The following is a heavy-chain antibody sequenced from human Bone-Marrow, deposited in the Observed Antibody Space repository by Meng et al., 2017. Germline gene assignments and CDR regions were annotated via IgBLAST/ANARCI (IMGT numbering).Heavy chain of an antibody. J-gene: IGHJ4*02. CDR2: VNSDGSAT. CDR3: ARKRAVVEDFDC. Sequence: EVQLVESGGGLFQPGGSLRLSCAASGFPFSSYWMHWVRQAPGKGLVWVARVNSDGSATTYADSVKGRFTISRDNAKTTLYLQMNSLTVEDTAVYYCARKRAVVEDFDCWGQGTLVTVSS. V-gene: IGHV3-74*03. CDR1: GFPFSSYW. D-gene: IGHD6-19*01.